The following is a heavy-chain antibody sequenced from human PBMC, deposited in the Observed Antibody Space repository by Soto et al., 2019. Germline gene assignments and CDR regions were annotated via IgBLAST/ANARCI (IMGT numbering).Heavy chain of an antibody. V-gene: IGHV3-30-3*01. CDR2: TSYDGSNK. J-gene: IGHJ6*02. CDR1: GFTFSSFA. D-gene: IGHD6-6*01. Sequence: QVQLVESGGGVVQPGRSLRLSCAASGFTFSSFAIVWVRQAPGKGLECVAVTSYDGSNKYYADSVKGRFTISRDNSKNTLYLQMNSLRAEDTAVYYCARTSSSYGVGYYYGMDVWGQGTTVTVSS. CDR3: ARTSSSYGVGYYYGMDV.